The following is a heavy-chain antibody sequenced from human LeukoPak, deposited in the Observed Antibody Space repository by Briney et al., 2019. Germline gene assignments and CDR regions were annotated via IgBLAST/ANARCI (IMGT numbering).Heavy chain of an antibody. CDR2: IYHSGST. Sequence: SETLSLTCTVSGGSISSGGYYWSWIRQPPGKGLEWIGYIYHSGSTYYNPSLKSRVTISVDRSKNQFSLKLSSVTAADTAVYYCARVSRLRIAAAGTGAFDIWGQGTMVTVSS. CDR1: GGSISSGGYY. D-gene: IGHD6-13*01. CDR3: ARVSRLRIAAAGTGAFDI. J-gene: IGHJ3*02. V-gene: IGHV4-30-2*01.